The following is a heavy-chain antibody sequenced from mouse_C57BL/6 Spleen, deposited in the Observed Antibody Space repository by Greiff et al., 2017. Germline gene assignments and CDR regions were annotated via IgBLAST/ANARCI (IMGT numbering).Heavy chain of an antibody. Sequence: EVMLVESGGGLVKPGGSLKLSCAASGFTFSSYAMSWVRQTPEKRLEWVATISDGGSYTYYPDNVKGRFTISRDNAKNNLYLQMSHLKSEDTAMYYCARRPIATVVEGAMDYWGQGTSVTVSS. CDR3: ARRPIATVVEGAMDY. D-gene: IGHD1-1*01. J-gene: IGHJ4*01. CDR1: GFTFSSYA. CDR2: ISDGGSYT. V-gene: IGHV5-4*03.